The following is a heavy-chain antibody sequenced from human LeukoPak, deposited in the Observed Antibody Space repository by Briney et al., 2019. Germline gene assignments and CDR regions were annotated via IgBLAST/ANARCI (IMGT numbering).Heavy chain of an antibody. CDR3: AKDPPYYGSGRNLFDP. J-gene: IGHJ5*02. CDR1: GFTFSSYG. Sequence: GGSLRLSCAASGFTFSSYGMNWVRQAPGKGLEWVSYISSSSSTIYYADSVKGRFTISRDNSKNTLYLQMNSLRAEDTAVYYCAKDPPYYGSGRNLFDPWGQGTLVTVSS. D-gene: IGHD3-10*01. V-gene: IGHV3-48*01. CDR2: ISSSSSTI.